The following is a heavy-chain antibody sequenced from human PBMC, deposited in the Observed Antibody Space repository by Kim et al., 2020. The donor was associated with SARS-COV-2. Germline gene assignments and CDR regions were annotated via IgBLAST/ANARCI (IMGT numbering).Heavy chain of an antibody. Sequence: ADTGKGRFTISRDNAKTSLYLQMNRLRAEDTAVYYCARRYSGYEWAWFDPWGQGTLVTVSS. V-gene: IGHV3-11*01. CDR3: ARRYSGYEWAWFDP. J-gene: IGHJ5*02. D-gene: IGHD5-12*01.